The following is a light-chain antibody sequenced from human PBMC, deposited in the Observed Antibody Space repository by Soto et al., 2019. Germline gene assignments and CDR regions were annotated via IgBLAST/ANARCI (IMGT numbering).Light chain of an antibody. CDR2: DVT. V-gene: IGLV2-11*01. CDR1: SRDIGGYNY. CDR3: CSYAGSYTFYA. Sequence: QSVLTQPRSVSGSPGQSVTISCTGASRDIGGYNYVSWYQQYPGKAPKLLIYDVTKRPSGVPDRFSGSKSGYTASLTISGLRAEDDADYYCCSYAGSYTFYAFGTGTK. J-gene: IGLJ1*01.